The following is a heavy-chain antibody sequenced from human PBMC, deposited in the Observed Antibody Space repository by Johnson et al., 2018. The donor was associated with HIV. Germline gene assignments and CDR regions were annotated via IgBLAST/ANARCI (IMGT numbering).Heavy chain of an antibody. D-gene: IGHD3-16*01. CDR1: GFTFDDYG. CDR3: ARGRGALDI. J-gene: IGHJ3*02. Sequence: VQLVESGGGVARPVGSLRLSCEASGFTFDDYGMTWVRQPPGKGLEWVSGINWNGGSIAYADFVKGRFTISRDNAKNSLYLQMNSLRAEDTALYYCARGRGALDIWGQGTKVTVSS. CDR2: INWNGGSI. V-gene: IGHV3-20*04.